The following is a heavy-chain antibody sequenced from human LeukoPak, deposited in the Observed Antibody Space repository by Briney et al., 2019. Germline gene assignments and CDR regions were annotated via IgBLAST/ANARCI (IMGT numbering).Heavy chain of an antibody. CDR2: IRSKAYGGTT. J-gene: IGHJ6*03. D-gene: IGHD5-12*01. Sequence: GGSLRLSCTASGFTFGDYGMGWFRQAPGKGLEWVGFIRSKAYGGTTEYAASVKGRFTISRDDSKSIAYLQMNSLKTEDTAVYYCTRDRVDIVATTIYYYYYMDVWGKGTTVTVSS. CDR1: GFTFGDYG. CDR3: TRDRVDIVATTIYYYYYMDV. V-gene: IGHV3-49*03.